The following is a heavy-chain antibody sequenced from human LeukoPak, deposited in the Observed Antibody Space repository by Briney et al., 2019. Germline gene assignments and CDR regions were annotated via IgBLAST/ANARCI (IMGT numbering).Heavy chain of an antibody. CDR2: IHVTGRT. CDR3: ARGHTGQNWFDP. D-gene: IGHD2-8*02. CDR1: GGSISSYY. V-gene: IGHV4-4*07. J-gene: IGHJ5*02. Sequence: SETLSLTCTVSGGSISSYYWSWIRQPAGKGLEWIGRIHVTGRTDYNPSLKSRVTVSLDTAKNQYSLQLSSVSAADTAIYYCARGHTGQNWFDPWGQGTLVTVSS.